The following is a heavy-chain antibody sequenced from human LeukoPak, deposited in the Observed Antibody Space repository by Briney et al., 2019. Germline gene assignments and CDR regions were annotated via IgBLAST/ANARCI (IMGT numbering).Heavy chain of an antibody. Sequence: PGGSLRLSRTASGFTLREVAMNWGREAPGKGVGGGSGISRSGGRIYYADSVKGRFTISRDNANSTVYVQMNSLRAEDTAVYYCAKVFRGWELRVGFYVWGQGTMVTVSS. D-gene: IGHD1-26*01. CDR1: GFTLREVA. CDR3: AKVFRGWELRVGFYV. CDR2: ISRSGGRI. J-gene: IGHJ3*01. V-gene: IGHV3-23*01.